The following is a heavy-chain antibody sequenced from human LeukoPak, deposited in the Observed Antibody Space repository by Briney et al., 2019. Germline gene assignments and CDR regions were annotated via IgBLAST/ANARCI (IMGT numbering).Heavy chain of an antibody. CDR2: ISHRGST. CDR1: GYSISNGYY. D-gene: IGHD2-15*01. Sequence: SKTLSLTCTVSGYSISNGYYWGWIRQPPGKGLEWVGSISHRGSTYYNPSLRSRITISVDTSKNQFSLKLSSVTAAGTAVYYCARFSGGSAKGFDYWGQGTLVTVSS. V-gene: IGHV4-38-2*02. J-gene: IGHJ4*02. CDR3: ARFSGGSAKGFDY.